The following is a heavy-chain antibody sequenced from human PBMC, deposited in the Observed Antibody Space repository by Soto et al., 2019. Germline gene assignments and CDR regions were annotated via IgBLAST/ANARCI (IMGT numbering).Heavy chain of an antibody. CDR1: GGSFSGYY. CDR2: INHSGST. Sequence: QVQLQQWGAGLLKPSETLSLTCAVYGGSFSGYYWSWIRQPPGKGLERIGEINHSGSTNYNPSLKRRVTIPVDTSRNQFSLKLSSVTAADTAVYYCASAAPRYCSGGSCCSGSDYWGQGTLVTVSS. J-gene: IGHJ4*02. CDR3: ASAAPRYCSGGSCCSGSDY. V-gene: IGHV4-34*01. D-gene: IGHD2-15*01.